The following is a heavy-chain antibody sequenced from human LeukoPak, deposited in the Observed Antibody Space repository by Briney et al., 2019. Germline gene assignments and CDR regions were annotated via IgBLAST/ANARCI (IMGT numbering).Heavy chain of an antibody. J-gene: IGHJ4*02. CDR2: IWNDGSDK. D-gene: IGHD4-11*01. CDR3: AKDAERGFDFSNSLQS. Sequence: GGSLRLSCTTSGFTFSHYAMHWVRQAPGKGLQWVAVIWNDGSDKYYGGSVKGRFTISRDNSKKTVYLQLSSLRVEDTAVYYCAKDAERGFDFSNSLQSWGQGTLVTVSS. V-gene: IGHV3-33*06. CDR1: GFTFSHYA.